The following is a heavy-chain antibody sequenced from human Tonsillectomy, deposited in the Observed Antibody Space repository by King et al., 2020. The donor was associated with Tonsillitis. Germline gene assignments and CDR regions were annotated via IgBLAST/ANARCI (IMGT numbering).Heavy chain of an antibody. V-gene: IGHV3-30*04. CDR2: ISYDGTNK. CDR1: GFTFRNYA. CDR3: ARGRGSWVLDIDY. D-gene: IGHD1-26*01. Sequence: LVESGGGVVQPGRSLRLSCAASGFTFRNYAMHWVRQAPGKGLEWVAIISYDGTNKFYADSVKGRFTISRDSSKNTMYLQMNSLRSEDTAVYYCARGRGSWVLDIDYWGQGTLVTVSS. J-gene: IGHJ4*02.